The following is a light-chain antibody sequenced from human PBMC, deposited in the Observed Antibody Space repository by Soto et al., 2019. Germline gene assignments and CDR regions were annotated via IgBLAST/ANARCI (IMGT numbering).Light chain of an antibody. CDR1: YSDVGGYNF. CDR3: CSYARSTSYV. CDR2: DVD. V-gene: IGLV2-14*01. J-gene: IGLJ1*01. Sequence: QSALTQPASVSGSPGQSITISCTGTYSDVGGYNFVTWYQQHPGKAPKLIIHDVDTRPSGVSNRFSGSKSGTTASLTISGLQPEDEADYYCCSYARSTSYVFGTGTKVTVL.